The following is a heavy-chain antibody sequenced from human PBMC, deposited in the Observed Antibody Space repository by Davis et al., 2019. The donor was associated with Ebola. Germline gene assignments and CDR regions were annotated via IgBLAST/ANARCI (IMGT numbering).Heavy chain of an antibody. CDR2: INPSGGSL. Sequence: AASVKVSCKASGYTFTSYYMHWVRQAPGQGLEWMGIINPSGGSLSNAQKFQGRVTMTRDTSTSTVYMELSSLRSEDTAVYYCARDLNPHSGWYGLLVDHWGQGTLVTVSS. V-gene: IGHV1-46*01. J-gene: IGHJ4*02. D-gene: IGHD6-19*01. CDR1: GYTFTSYY. CDR3: ARDLNPHSGWYGLLVDH.